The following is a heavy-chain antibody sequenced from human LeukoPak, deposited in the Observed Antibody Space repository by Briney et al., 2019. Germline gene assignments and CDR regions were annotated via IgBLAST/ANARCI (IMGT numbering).Heavy chain of an antibody. CDR1: GFTFSSYG. CDR2: INDSGSST. V-gene: IGHV3-23*01. D-gene: IGHD1-1*01. CDR3: ARSLKWNLVGFDH. Sequence: PGGSLRLSCAASGFTFSSYGMTWVRQAPGKGLEWVSVINDSGSSTFYADSVKGRFTISRDNSKNTLYLQMSGLRAEDTAVYYCARSLKWNLVGFDHWGQGTLVIVSS. J-gene: IGHJ4*02.